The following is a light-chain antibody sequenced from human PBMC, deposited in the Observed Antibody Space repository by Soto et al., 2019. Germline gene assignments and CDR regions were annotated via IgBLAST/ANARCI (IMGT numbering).Light chain of an antibody. CDR1: SSDVGGYNY. Sequence: QSALTQPPSASGSPGQSVTISCTGTSSDVGGYNYVSWYQQHPGKAPKLTIYEVSKRPSGVPDRFSGSKSGNTASLTVSGLQAEDEADYYCSSYAGSNTFVVFGGGTKVTVL. J-gene: IGLJ2*01. CDR3: SSYAGSNTFVV. V-gene: IGLV2-8*01. CDR2: EVS.